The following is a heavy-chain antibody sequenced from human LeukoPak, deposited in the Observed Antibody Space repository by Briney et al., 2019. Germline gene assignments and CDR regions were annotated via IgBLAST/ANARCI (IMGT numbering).Heavy chain of an antibody. D-gene: IGHD3-22*01. Sequence: GASVKVSCKTSGYTFTSYYIHWVRQAPGQGLEWMGIINPSGGSTSYAEKFQGRVTMTRDMSTSTVYMELSSLRSEDTAVYYCARGGNEVVADAEYFQHWGQGTLVTVSS. V-gene: IGHV1-46*01. CDR2: INPSGGST. CDR1: GYTFTSYY. J-gene: IGHJ1*01. CDR3: ARGGNEVVADAEYFQH.